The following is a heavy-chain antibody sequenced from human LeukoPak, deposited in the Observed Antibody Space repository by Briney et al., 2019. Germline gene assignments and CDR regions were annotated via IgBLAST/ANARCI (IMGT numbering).Heavy chain of an antibody. V-gene: IGHV3-11*01. J-gene: IGHJ4*02. Sequence: GGSLRLSCAASGFTFSDDYMTWIRQAPGKGLEWVSYISNSDGTTYYADFVRGRFTISRDNSKNTLYLQMNSLRAEDTAVYYCARRAGGYSHPYDYWGQGTLVTVSS. CDR2: ISNSDGTT. D-gene: IGHD4-23*01. CDR1: GFTFSDDY. CDR3: ARRAGGYSHPYDY.